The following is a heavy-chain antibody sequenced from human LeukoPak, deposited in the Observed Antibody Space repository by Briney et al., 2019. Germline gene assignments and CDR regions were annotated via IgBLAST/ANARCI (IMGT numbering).Heavy chain of an antibody. Sequence: GGSLRLSCAASGFTFSSYGMHWVRQAPGKGLEWVAVIWYDGSNKYYADSVKGRFTISRDNSKNTLYLQMNSLRAEDTAVYYCARAPPYDYVWGSYPTEMDYWGQGTLVTVSS. V-gene: IGHV3-33*01. D-gene: IGHD3-16*02. CDR2: IWYDGSNK. CDR1: GFTFSSYG. CDR3: ARAPPYDYVWGSYPTEMDY. J-gene: IGHJ4*02.